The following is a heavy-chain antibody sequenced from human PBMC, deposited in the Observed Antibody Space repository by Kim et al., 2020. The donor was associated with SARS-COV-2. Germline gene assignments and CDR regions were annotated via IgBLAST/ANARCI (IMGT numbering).Heavy chain of an antibody. Sequence: AVPVKSRITINPDTTTNQFSLQLNSVTPEDTAVYYCARGHGSVGATCFDYWGQGTLVTVSS. V-gene: IGHV6-1*01. J-gene: IGHJ4*02. CDR3: ARGHGSVGATCFDY. D-gene: IGHD1-26*01.